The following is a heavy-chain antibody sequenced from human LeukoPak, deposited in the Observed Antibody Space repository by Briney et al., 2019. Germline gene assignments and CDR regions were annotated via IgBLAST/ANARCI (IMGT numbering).Heavy chain of an antibody. Sequence: GGSLRLSCAVSGFTFSTYSMNWVRQAPGKGLEWVSYISSSSSTIYYVDSVKGRFTISRDNAKNSLYLQMNSLRAEDTAEYYCARALGGYSSGFDYWGQGTLVTVSS. CDR3: ARALGGYSSGFDY. J-gene: IGHJ4*02. CDR2: ISSSSSTI. CDR1: GFTFSTYS. D-gene: IGHD5-18*01. V-gene: IGHV3-48*01.